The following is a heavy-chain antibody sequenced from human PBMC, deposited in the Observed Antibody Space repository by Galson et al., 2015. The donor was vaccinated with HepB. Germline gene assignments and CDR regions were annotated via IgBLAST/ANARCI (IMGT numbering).Heavy chain of an antibody. CDR3: ARGGPAAGIFGY. Sequence: SETLSLTCTVSGGSISSSSYYWGWIRQPPGKGLEWIGYIYYSGSTNYNPSLKSRVTISVDTSKNQFSLKLSSVTAADTAVYYCARGGPAAGIFGYWGQGTLVTVSS. CDR2: IYYSGST. V-gene: IGHV4-61*05. D-gene: IGHD6-13*01. J-gene: IGHJ4*02. CDR1: GGSISSSSYY.